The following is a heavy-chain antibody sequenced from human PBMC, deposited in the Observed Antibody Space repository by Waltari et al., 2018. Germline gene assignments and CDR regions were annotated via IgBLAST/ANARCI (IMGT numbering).Heavy chain of an antibody. CDR1: GFTVSNSA. J-gene: IGHJ6*03. Sequence: QVQLVESGGGVVQPGRSLGLSCAASGFTVSNSALHWVRQAPGKGLEWVAVISLDGDNKDYGDSVKGRFTISRDNSKNTLYLQMNSLRAEDTAVYYCAKDAAAAPAYYYYKDVWGKGTTVTISS. CDR3: AKDAAAAPAYYYYKDV. CDR2: ISLDGDNK. D-gene: IGHD6-13*01. V-gene: IGHV3-30*18.